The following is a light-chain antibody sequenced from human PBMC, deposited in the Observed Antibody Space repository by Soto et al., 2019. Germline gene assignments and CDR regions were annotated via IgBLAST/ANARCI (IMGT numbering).Light chain of an antibody. CDR1: QDVDNNF. CDR2: SSS. V-gene: IGKV3-20*01. CDR3: HHYDSSCT. Sequence: EIVLTQSPGTLSLSPGEGATLSCRASQDVDNNFLAWYQQRPGQAPRLLIYSSSRRATGIPDRFSGSGSGTDLALTISRVGPEDVAVYFCHHYDSSCTFGGGTKVEVQ. J-gene: IGKJ4*01.